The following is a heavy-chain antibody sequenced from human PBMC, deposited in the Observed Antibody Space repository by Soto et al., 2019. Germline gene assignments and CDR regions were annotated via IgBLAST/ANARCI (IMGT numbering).Heavy chain of an antibody. CDR1: GYSFTSYW. CDR3: ATSYYYDSSGYYSALGAFDI. D-gene: IGHD3-22*01. Sequence: PGESLKISCKGSGYSFTSYWIGWVRQMPGEGLEWMGIIYPADSDARYSPSFQGQVTISADKSISTAYLQWSSLKASDTAMYYCATSYYYDSSGYYSALGAFDIWGQGTMVTVSS. V-gene: IGHV5-51*01. J-gene: IGHJ3*02. CDR2: IYPADSDA.